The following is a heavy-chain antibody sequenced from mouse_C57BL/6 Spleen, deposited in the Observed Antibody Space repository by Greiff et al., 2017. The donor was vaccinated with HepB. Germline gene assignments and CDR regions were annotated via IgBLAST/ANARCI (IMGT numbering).Heavy chain of an antibody. J-gene: IGHJ4*01. CDR2: ISSGSSTI. Sequence: EVKLVESGGGLVKPGGSLKLSCAASGFTFSDYGMHWVRQAPEKGLEWVAYISSGSSTIYYADTVKGRFTISRDNAKNTLFLQMTSLRSEDTAMYYCASHYYRGAMDYWGQGTSVTVSS. CDR1: GFTFSDYG. CDR3: ASHYYRGAMDY. D-gene: IGHD2-12*01. V-gene: IGHV5-17*01.